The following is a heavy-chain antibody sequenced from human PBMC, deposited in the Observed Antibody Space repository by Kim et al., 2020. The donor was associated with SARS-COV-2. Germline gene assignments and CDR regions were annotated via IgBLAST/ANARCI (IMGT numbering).Heavy chain of an antibody. CDR3: ARHVVQGGWFDP. Sequence: SETLSLTCTVSGGSISSSSYYWGWIRQPPGKGLEWIGSIYYSGSTYYNPSLKSRVTISVDTSKNQFSLKLSSVTAADTAVYYCARHVVQGGWFDPWGQGTLVTVSS. CDR2: IYYSGST. J-gene: IGHJ5*02. D-gene: IGHD3-10*01. V-gene: IGHV4-39*01. CDR1: GGSISSSSYY.